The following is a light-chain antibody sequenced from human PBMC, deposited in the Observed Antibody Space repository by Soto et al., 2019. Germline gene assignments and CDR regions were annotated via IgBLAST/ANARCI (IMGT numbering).Light chain of an antibody. V-gene: IGKV1-5*03. Sequence: DIQMTQSPSTLSASVGDRVTITCRASQSFGRWLAWYQQKPGKAPKLLIFKASSLQTGVPSKFRGSGSGTECTLPISRLQPDDFATYYCQQYDSYPWTFGQGTKVDIK. CDR1: QSFGRW. J-gene: IGKJ1*01. CDR3: QQYDSYPWT. CDR2: KAS.